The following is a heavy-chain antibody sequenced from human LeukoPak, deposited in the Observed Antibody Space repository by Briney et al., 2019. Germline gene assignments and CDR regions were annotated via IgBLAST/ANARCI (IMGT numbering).Heavy chain of an antibody. CDR1: GYTFTGYY. Sequence: ASVNVSCKASGYTFTGYYMHWVRQAPGQGLEWMGRINPNSGGTNCAHKFQGRVTMTRDTPISTAYMELSRLRSDDTAVYYCARSVRGDYVWGSYRQGFDYWGQGTLVTVSS. V-gene: IGHV1-2*06. CDR2: INPNSGGT. D-gene: IGHD3-16*02. CDR3: ARSVRGDYVWGSYRQGFDY. J-gene: IGHJ4*02.